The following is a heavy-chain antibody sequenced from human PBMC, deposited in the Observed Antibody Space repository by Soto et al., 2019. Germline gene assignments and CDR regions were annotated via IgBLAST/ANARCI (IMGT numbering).Heavy chain of an antibody. CDR2: VYESGYT. Sequence: SETLSLTCTVSGASVSTGAYYWGWVRQRPGRGLEWIGYVYESGYTYYNMSLKSRLTISLDRSNNQLSLGLTSVTAADTAVYCCLRGVRNKAMVYPWSDTWGQGTLVTVSS. D-gene: IGHD5-18*01. V-gene: IGHV4-31*03. CDR3: LRGVRNKAMVYPWSDT. J-gene: IGHJ5*02. CDR1: GASVSTGAYY.